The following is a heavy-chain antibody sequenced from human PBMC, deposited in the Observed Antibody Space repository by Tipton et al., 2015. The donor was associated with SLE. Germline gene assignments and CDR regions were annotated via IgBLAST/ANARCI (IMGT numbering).Heavy chain of an antibody. D-gene: IGHD6-19*01. CDR1: GGSISSGSYY. CDR2: IYTSGST. V-gene: IGHV4-61*09. CDR3: ARTKAVAGTGSFDY. J-gene: IGHJ4*02. Sequence: TLSLTCTVSGGSISSGSYYWSWIRQPAGKGLEWIGYIYTSGSTNYNPSLKSRVTISVDTSKNQFSLKVTSVTAADTAVYYCARTKAVAGTGSFDYWGQGTLVSVSS.